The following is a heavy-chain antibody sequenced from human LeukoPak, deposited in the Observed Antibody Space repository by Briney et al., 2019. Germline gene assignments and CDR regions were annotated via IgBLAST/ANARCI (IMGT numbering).Heavy chain of an antibody. V-gene: IGHV1-2*06. CDR1: GYTFTGYY. J-gene: IGHJ4*02. D-gene: IGHD3-22*01. CDR2: INPNSGGT. Sequence: EASVKVSCKASGYTFTGYYMHWVRQAPGQGLEWMGRINPNSGGTNYAQKFQGRVTTTRDTSISTAYMELSRLRSDDTAVYYCARSPTYYYDSSGYNYWGQGTLVTVSS. CDR3: ARSPTYYYDSSGYNY.